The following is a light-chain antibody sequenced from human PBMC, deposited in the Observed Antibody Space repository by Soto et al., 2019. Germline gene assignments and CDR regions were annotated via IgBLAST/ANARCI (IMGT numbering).Light chain of an antibody. Sequence: EIVMTQSPATLSVSPGERATLSCRASQSVSSDLAWYQQKPGQAPRLLIYGASTRAAGIPARFSGSGSGTEFTLTISSLQPDDFATYYCQQYNSSFGQGTKVDIK. V-gene: IGKV3D-15*01. CDR2: GAS. J-gene: IGKJ1*01. CDR1: QSVSSD. CDR3: QQYNSS.